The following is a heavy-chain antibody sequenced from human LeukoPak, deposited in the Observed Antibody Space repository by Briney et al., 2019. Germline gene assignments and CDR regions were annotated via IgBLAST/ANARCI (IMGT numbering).Heavy chain of an antibody. J-gene: IGHJ6*02. CDR2: ISYDGNNK. V-gene: IGHV3-30*03. Sequence: PGGSLRLSCAASGFTFSSYGMHWVRQAPGKGLEWVAVISYDGNNKYYADSVKGRFTISRDNAKNTLYLQMISLRAEDTAVYYCARDEGPSGWYDHYYYYGMDVWGQGTTVTVSS. CDR3: ARDEGPSGWYDHYYYYGMDV. CDR1: GFTFSSYG. D-gene: IGHD6-19*01.